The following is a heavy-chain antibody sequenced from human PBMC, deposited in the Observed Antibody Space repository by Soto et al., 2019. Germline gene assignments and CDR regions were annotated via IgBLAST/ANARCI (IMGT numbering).Heavy chain of an antibody. D-gene: IGHD6-13*01. J-gene: IGHJ5*02. V-gene: IGHV1-18*01. CDR1: GYTFTSYG. Sequence: GASVKVSCKASGYTFTSYGISWVRQAPGQGLEWMGWISAYNGNTNYAQKLQGRVTMTTDASTSTAYMELRSLRSDDTAVYYCGRDFRAAAGSGWFDPWGQGPLVTVSS. CDR3: GRDFRAAAGSGWFDP. CDR2: ISAYNGNT.